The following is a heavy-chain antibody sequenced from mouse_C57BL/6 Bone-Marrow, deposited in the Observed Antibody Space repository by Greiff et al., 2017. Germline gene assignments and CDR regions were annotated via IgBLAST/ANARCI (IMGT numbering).Heavy chain of an antibody. D-gene: IGHD2-3*01. Sequence: VQLQESGAELAKPGASVKLSCTASGYTFTSYWMHWVKQRPGQGLEWIGYINPSSGYTKYNQKFKVKATFTADKSSSTAYMQLSSLKYEDSAVYYCARSKWLLLDDWGQGTTLTVSS. J-gene: IGHJ2*01. CDR2: INPSSGYT. V-gene: IGHV1-7*01. CDR3: ARSKWLLLDD. CDR1: GYTFTSYW.